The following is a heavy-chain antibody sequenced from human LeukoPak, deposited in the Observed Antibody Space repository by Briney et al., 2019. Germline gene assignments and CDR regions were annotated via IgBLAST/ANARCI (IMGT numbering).Heavy chain of an antibody. CDR2: ISSSSSYI. V-gene: IGHV3-21*01. Sequence: GGSLRLSCAASGFTFSSYSMNWVRQAPGKGLEWVSSISSSSSYIYYADSVKGRFTISRDNAKNSLYLQMNSLRAEDTAVYYCARGPPDYYGSGSYHWDWFDPWGQGTLGTVSS. J-gene: IGHJ5*02. CDR1: GFTFSSYS. CDR3: ARGPPDYYGSGSYHWDWFDP. D-gene: IGHD3-10*01.